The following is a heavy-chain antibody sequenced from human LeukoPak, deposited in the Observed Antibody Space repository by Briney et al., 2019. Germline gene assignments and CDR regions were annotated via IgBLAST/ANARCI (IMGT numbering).Heavy chain of an antibody. CDR3: ALGDSSGYYYAY. V-gene: IGHV3-23*01. Sequence: LGGSLRLSCAASGFTFSSYAMSWVRQAPGKGLEWVPTISGSGGSTDYADSVKGRFTISRDNSKNTLYLQVNSLRAEDTAVYYCALGDSSGYYYAYWGQGTLVTVSS. D-gene: IGHD3-22*01. CDR1: GFTFSSYA. CDR2: ISGSGGST. J-gene: IGHJ4*02.